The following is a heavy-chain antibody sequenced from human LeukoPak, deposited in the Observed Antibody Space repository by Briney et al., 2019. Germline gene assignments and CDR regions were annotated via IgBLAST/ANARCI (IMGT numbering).Heavy chain of an antibody. CDR2: INTNTGNP. CDR3: ARVNNNYSLYYYYMDV. Sequence: ASVKVSCKASGYTFTNYAMNWVRQAPGQGLEWMGWINTNTGNPTYAQGFTGRFVFSLDTSVSTAYLQISSLKAEDTAVYYCARVNNNYSLYYYYMDVWGKGTTVTVSS. J-gene: IGHJ6*03. D-gene: IGHD4-11*01. CDR1: GYTFTNYA. V-gene: IGHV7-4-1*02.